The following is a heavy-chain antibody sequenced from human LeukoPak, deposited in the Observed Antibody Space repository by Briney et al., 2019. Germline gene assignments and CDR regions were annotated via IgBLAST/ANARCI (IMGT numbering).Heavy chain of an antibody. D-gene: IGHD3-22*01. CDR1: GFTFSSYG. CDR3: AKPHSSGYRGGEAFDY. Sequence: GGSLRLSCAASGFTFSSYGMSWARQAPGKGLEWVSAISGSGGSTYYADSVKGRFTISRDNSKNTLYLQMNSLRAEDTAVYYCAKPHSSGYRGGEAFDYWGQGTLVTVSS. V-gene: IGHV3-23*01. CDR2: ISGSGGST. J-gene: IGHJ4*02.